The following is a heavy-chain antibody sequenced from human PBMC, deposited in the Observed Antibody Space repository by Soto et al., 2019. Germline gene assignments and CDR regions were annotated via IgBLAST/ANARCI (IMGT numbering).Heavy chain of an antibody. D-gene: IGHD1-7*01. V-gene: IGHV1-18*01. Sequence: VASVKVSCKASGYTFTSYGISWVRQAPGQGLEWMGWISAYNGNTNYAQKLQGRVTMXTXTSTSTAYMELRSLRSDDTAVYYCARSGGYNWNYGGWFDPWGQGTLVTVSS. CDR3: ARSGGYNWNYGGWFDP. CDR2: ISAYNGNT. CDR1: GYTFTSYG. J-gene: IGHJ5*02.